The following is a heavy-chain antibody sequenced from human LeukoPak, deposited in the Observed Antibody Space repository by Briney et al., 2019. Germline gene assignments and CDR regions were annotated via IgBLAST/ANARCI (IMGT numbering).Heavy chain of an antibody. CDR2: IYHSGST. D-gene: IGHD3-10*01. CDR1: GGSISSGGYS. V-gene: IGHV4-30-2*01. J-gene: IGHJ3*02. Sequence: SQTLSLTCAVSGGSISSGGYSWSWLRQPPGKGLEWIGYIYHSGSTYYNPSLKSRVTISVDRSKNQFSLKLSSVTAADTAVYYCARVKVWFGELPDAFDIWGQGTMVTVSS. CDR3: ARVKVWFGELPDAFDI.